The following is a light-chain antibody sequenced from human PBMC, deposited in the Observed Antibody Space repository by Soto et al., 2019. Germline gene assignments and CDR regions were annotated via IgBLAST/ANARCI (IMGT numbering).Light chain of an antibody. CDR1: QSVSSSY. J-gene: IGKJ3*01. V-gene: IGKV3-20*01. Sequence: ETVLTQSPGTLSLSPGERATLSCRASQSVSSSYLAWYQQKPGQAPRLLIYGASSRATGIPDRFSGSGSGTDFTITISSLEPEDFAVYYCQQYGSSPLCTFGPGTKVDIK. CDR2: GAS. CDR3: QQYGSSPLCT.